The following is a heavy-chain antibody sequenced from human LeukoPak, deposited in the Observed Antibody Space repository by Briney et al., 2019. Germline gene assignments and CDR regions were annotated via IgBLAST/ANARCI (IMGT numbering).Heavy chain of an antibody. J-gene: IGHJ4*02. CDR1: AITFSNSW. CDR3: ARHLAGDSLYRHFDY. V-gene: IGHV3-7*04. Sequence: GGSLRLSCTASAITFSNSWMSWVRQAPGKGLEWVAHIKQDGSETNYVDSVKGRFTISRDNAKNSLFLQMNSLRGEDTGIYYCARHLAGDSLYRHFDYWGQGTLVTVSS. CDR2: IKQDGSET. D-gene: IGHD5/OR15-5a*01.